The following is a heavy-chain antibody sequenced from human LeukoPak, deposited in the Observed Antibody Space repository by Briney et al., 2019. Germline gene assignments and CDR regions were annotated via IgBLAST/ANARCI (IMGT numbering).Heavy chain of an antibody. J-gene: IGHJ4*02. Sequence: ASVKVSCKASGYTFTSYGISWVRQAPGQGLEWMGWISAYNGNTNYAQKLQGRVTMTTDTSTSTAYMELRSLRSDDTAVYYCARDNEAYYYGSGSPPPDYWGQGTLVTVSS. CDR1: GYTFTSYG. CDR2: ISAYNGNT. V-gene: IGHV1-18*01. CDR3: ARDNEAYYYGSGSPPPDY. D-gene: IGHD3-10*01.